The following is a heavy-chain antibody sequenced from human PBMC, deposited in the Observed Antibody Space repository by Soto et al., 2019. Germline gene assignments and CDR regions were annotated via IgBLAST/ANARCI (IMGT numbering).Heavy chain of an antibody. V-gene: IGHV3-48*02. J-gene: IGHJ5*02. CDR1: GFTFSSYS. CDR3: ARDRGRRQWLPAYNWFDP. Sequence: EVQLVESGGGLVQPGGSLSLSCAASGFTFSSYSMNWVRQAPGKGLEWVSDISSSSSTIYYADSVKGRFTISRDNAKNSLYLQMNSLRDEDTAVYYCARDRGRRQWLPAYNWFDPWGQGSLVTVSS. D-gene: IGHD6-19*01. CDR2: ISSSSSTI.